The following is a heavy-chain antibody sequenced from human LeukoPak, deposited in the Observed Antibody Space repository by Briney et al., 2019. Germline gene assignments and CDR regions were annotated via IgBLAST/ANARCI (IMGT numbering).Heavy chain of an antibody. J-gene: IGHJ1*01. CDR3: AKAGTYYYASSGYLFQH. D-gene: IGHD3-22*01. V-gene: IGHV3-23*01. CDR2: ISGSGGST. CDR1: GFTFSSYA. Sequence: GGSLRLCCAASGFTFSSYAMSWVRQAPGKGLEWVSAISGSGGSTYYADSVKGRFTISRDNSKNTLYLQMNSLRAEDTAVYYCAKAGTYYYASSGYLFQHWGQGTLVTVSS.